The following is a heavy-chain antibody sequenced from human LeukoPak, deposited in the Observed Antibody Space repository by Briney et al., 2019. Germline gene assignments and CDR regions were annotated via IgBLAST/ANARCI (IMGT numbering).Heavy chain of an antibody. Sequence: SETLSLTCTVSGGSISGSYWSWIRQPPGKGLEWIGYIYYSETYYNPSLKSRVTISLDTSKNQFSLNLRFVTAADTAVYFCARTQGWGTVRTGYYYGMDVWGQGTMVTVSS. CDR2: IYYSET. CDR3: ARTQGWGTVRTGYYYGMDV. D-gene: IGHD4-11*01. CDR1: GGSISGSY. V-gene: IGHV4-59*08. J-gene: IGHJ6*02.